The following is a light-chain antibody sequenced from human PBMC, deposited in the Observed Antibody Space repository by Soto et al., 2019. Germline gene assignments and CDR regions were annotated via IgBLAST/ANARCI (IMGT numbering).Light chain of an antibody. Sequence: QTVVTQSSSASASLGSSVKLTCTLSSGHSSYVIAWHQHQPGKAPRYLMKLENRGTYNTGSGVPDRFSGSSSGADRYLTISNLQFEDEADYYCETWDSNTRVFGGGTKLTVL. J-gene: IGLJ3*02. V-gene: IGLV4-60*02. CDR1: SGHSSYV. CDR2: LENRGTY. CDR3: ETWDSNTRV.